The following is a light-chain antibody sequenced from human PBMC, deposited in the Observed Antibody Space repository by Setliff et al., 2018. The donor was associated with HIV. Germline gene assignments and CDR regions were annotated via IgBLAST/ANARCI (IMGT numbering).Light chain of an antibody. CDR1: SSDVGNYNL. CDR3: CSYVHTSTL. V-gene: IGLV2-23*02. CDR2: EVN. Sequence: QSVLTQPASVSGSFGQSITISCAGTSSDVGNYNLVSWYQQYPGKAPKLIIYEVNKRPSGVSNRFSGSKSGNTASLTISGLRAEDEADYYCCSYVHTSTLFGGGTKVTV. J-gene: IGLJ3*02.